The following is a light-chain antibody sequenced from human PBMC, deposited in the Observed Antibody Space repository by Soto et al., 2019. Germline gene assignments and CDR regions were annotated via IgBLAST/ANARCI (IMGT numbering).Light chain of an antibody. V-gene: IGKV3-11*01. CDR2: DAS. CDR1: QSVSSY. J-gene: IGKJ1*01. Sequence: EMVLKQSPATLYLSPGERATLSCSASQSVSSYLAWYQQKPGQAPRLLIYDASNRATGIPARFSGSGSGTDFTLTISSLEPEDFPVYYCQQRSNWRTFGQGTKVEIK. CDR3: QQRSNWRT.